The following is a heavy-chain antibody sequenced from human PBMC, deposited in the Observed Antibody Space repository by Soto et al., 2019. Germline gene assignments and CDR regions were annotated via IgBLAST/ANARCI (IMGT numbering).Heavy chain of an antibody. J-gene: IGHJ6*03. CDR1: GFTFSSYE. CDR3: ARDRPPACISGYFYSMDE. Sequence: GGSLRLSCAASGFTFSSYEMNWVRQAPGKGLEWVSYISSRGYTVYYADSVKGRFAISRDNATNLLYLQMNSLRAEATAVNYWARDRPPACISGYFYSMDEWGQGATVTVSS. V-gene: IGHV3-48*03. D-gene: IGHD2-15*01. CDR2: ISSRGYTV.